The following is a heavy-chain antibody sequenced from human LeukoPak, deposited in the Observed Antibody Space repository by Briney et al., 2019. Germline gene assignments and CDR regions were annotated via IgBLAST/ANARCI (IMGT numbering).Heavy chain of an antibody. CDR1: GGSISSYY. V-gene: IGHV4-59*01. CDR3: ARNTYYYDSSGYYINWFDP. D-gene: IGHD3-22*01. J-gene: IGHJ5*02. Sequence: SETLSLTCTVSGGSISSYYWSWIRQPPGKGLEWIGYIYYSGSTNYNPSLKSRVTISVDTSKNQFSLKLCSVTAADTAVYYCARNTYYYDSSGYYINWFDPWGQGTLVTVSS. CDR2: IYYSGST.